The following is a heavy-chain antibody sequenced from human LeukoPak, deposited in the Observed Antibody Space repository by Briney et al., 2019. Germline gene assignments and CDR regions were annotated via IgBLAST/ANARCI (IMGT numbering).Heavy chain of an antibody. V-gene: IGHV3-74*01. CDR3: ARALRLAVNLDY. D-gene: IGHD6-19*01. CDR2: IDSDGSST. Sequence: PGESLRLSCAASGFTFSGYWMHWVRQAPGKGLVWVSYIDSDGSSTNYADSVKGRFTISRDNAKNTLYLQMNSLRAEDTAVYYCARALRLAVNLDYWGQGTLVTVSS. J-gene: IGHJ4*02. CDR1: GFTFSGYW.